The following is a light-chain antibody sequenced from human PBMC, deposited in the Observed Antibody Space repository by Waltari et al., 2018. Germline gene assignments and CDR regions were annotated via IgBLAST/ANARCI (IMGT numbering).Light chain of an antibody. CDR3: QESVSTPKGT. Sequence: DIQMTQSPSSLSASVRDRVTIPCRASQSISTFLNWYQQKEGRAPKLLIYAASTLQRGVPSRFSGSGAGSDFTLTISSLQPEDSATYHCQESVSTPKGTFGPGTKVEIK. CDR1: QSISTF. CDR2: AAS. V-gene: IGKV1-39*01. J-gene: IGKJ3*01.